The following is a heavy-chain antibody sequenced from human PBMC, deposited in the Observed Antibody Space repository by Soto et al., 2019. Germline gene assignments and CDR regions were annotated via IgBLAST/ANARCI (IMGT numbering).Heavy chain of an antibody. CDR3: AKDGLRYCSGGSCYASDYYYYYMDV. D-gene: IGHD2-15*01. V-gene: IGHV3-30*18. Sequence: GGSLRLSCAASGFTFSSYGMHWVRQAPGKGLEWVAVISYDGSNKYYADSVKGRFTISRDNSKNTLYLQMNSLRAEDTAVYYCAKDGLRYCSGGSCYASDYYYYYMDVWGKGTTVTVSS. CDR1: GFTFSSYG. CDR2: ISYDGSNK. J-gene: IGHJ6*03.